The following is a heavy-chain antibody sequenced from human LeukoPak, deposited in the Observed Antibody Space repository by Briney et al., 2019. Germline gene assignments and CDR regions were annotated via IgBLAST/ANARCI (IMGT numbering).Heavy chain of an antibody. J-gene: IGHJ6*03. Sequence: ASVKVSCKASGGTFSSYAISWVRQAPGQGLEWMGGIIPIFGTANYAQKFQGRVTITTDESTSTAYMELSSLRSEDTAVYYCARGVNYYDSSGYRPYYYYYMDVWGKGTTVTVSS. CDR1: GGTFSSYA. V-gene: IGHV1-69*05. CDR2: IIPIFGTA. CDR3: ARGVNYYDSSGYRPYYYYYMDV. D-gene: IGHD3-22*01.